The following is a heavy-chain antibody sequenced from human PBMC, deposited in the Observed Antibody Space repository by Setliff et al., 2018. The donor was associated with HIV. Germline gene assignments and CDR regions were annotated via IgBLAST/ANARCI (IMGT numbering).Heavy chain of an antibody. J-gene: IGHJ3*02. CDR2: IKQDGGTK. V-gene: IGHV3-7*01. CDR3: ARENYYNSGTLGAFDI. D-gene: IGHD3-10*01. CDR1: GFTFSNYW. Sequence: PGGSLRLSCAASGFTFSNYWMDWVRQAPGKGLEWVATIKQDGGTKYYADSVKGRFTISRDNFMNTLYLQMSGLNVEDTALYYCARENYYNSGTLGAFDIWGQGTTVTVSS.